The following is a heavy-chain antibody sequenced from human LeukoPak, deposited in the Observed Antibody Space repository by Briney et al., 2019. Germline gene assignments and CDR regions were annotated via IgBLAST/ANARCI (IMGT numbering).Heavy chain of an antibody. V-gene: IGHV3-49*03. CDR1: GFTFGDYA. CDR2: IRSKAYGRTT. D-gene: IGHD5-18*01. Sequence: GGSLRLSCTASGFTFGDYAMSWFRQAPGKGLEWVGFIRSKAYGRTTEYPASVKGRFTISRDDSKSIVYLQINRLKTEDTAVYYCTRGIQLWQYYFDYWGQGTLVTVSS. CDR3: TRGIQLWQYYFDY. J-gene: IGHJ4*02.